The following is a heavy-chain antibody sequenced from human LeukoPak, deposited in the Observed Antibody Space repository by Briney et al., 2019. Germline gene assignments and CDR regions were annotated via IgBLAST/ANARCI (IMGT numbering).Heavy chain of an antibody. D-gene: IGHD3-9*01. J-gene: IGHJ6*02. V-gene: IGHV3-74*01. CDR1: GFTFSSYY. CDR3: TRDLLDYDVSTGLHHYYMDV. CDR2: ISGDGTNI. Sequence: GGSLRLSCVASGFTFSSYYMQWVRQDPRKGLAWVSRISGDGTNINYADSVRGRFTISRDNAKNTVYLQMNTLRVEDTAVYYCTRDLLDYDVSTGLHHYYMDVWGQGTTVTVSS.